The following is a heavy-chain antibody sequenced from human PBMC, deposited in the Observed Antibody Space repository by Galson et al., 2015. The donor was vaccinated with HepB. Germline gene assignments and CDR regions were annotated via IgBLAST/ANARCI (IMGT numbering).Heavy chain of an antibody. J-gene: IGHJ6*03. CDR2: ILAGGST. CDR1: GFTVSSSY. D-gene: IGHD3-10*01. Sequence: LRLSCAASGFTVSSSYVIWVRQAPGKGLEWVSLILAGGSTYYADSVNGRFTISRDNAKNTLSLQMNSLRAEDTAVYYCARLVWLGRYMDVWGKGTTVTVSS. V-gene: IGHV3-53*01. CDR3: ARLVWLGRYMDV.